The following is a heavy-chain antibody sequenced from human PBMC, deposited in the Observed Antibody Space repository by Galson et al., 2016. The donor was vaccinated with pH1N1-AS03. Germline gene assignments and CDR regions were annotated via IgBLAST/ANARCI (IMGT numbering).Heavy chain of an antibody. CDR2: ISAYNGNT. V-gene: IGHV1-18*01. CDR1: GYIFSTYG. CDR3: AKSTTSNWYDFFDS. D-gene: IGHD2-2*01. J-gene: IGHJ4*02. Sequence: SVKVSCKASGYIFSTYGISWVRQAPGQGLEWMGWISAYNGNTNYARRLQGRVTITADESTTTTYMELHSLTSEDTAVFYCAKSTTSNWYDFFDSWGQGSLVIVSS.